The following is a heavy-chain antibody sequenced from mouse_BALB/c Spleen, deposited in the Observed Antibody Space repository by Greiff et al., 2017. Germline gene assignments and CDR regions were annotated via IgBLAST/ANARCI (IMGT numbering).Heavy chain of an antibody. V-gene: IGHV3-2*02. CDR3: AGLLGYFDY. CDR1: GYSITSDYA. CDR2: ISYSGST. J-gene: IGHJ2*01. D-gene: IGHD1-1*01. Sequence: EVKLLESGPGLVKPSQSLSLTCTVTGYSITSDYAWNWIRQFPGNKLEWMGYISYSGSTSYNPSLKSRISITRDTSKNQFFLQLNSVTTEDTATYYCAGLLGYFDYWGQGTTLTVSS.